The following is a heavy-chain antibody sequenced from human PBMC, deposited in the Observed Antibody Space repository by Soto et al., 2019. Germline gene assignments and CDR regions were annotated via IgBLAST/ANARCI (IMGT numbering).Heavy chain of an antibody. V-gene: IGHV2-5*02. CDR3: THSRCGGDCLQSYSSHYYYGVDV. Sequence: QITLMESGPTLVKPTQTLTLTCTFSGFSLNTGGVGVGWIRQPPGKALEWLALIYWDDDKRSSPSLRTRLTITTATSENLVVLTMTDMDPMATATYSCTHSRCGGDCLQSYSSHYYYGVDVWGLGTTVTVSS. CDR2: IYWDDDK. J-gene: IGHJ6*02. CDR1: GFSLNTGGVG. D-gene: IGHD2-21*02.